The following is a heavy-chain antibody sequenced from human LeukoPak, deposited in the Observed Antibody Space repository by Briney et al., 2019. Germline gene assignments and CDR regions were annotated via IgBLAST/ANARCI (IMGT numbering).Heavy chain of an antibody. Sequence: ETLSLTCAVYGGSFSGYYWSWIRQPPGKGLEWVSSISSSSSYIYYADSVKGRFTISRDNAKNSLYLQMNSLRAEDTAVYYCARGFGSSSDWGQGTLVTVSS. V-gene: IGHV3-21*01. D-gene: IGHD6-13*01. CDR2: ISSSSSYI. CDR1: GGSFSGYY. J-gene: IGHJ4*02. CDR3: ARGFGSSSD.